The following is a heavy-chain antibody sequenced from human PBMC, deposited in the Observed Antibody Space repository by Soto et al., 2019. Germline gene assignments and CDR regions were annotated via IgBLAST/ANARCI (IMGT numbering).Heavy chain of an antibody. Sequence: EVQLVESGGGLIQPGGSLRLSCAASGFTVSSNYMSWVRQTPGKGLEWVSIIYSGGSSYYADSVKGRFTISRDNSKNTLXXQMNSLRAEDTAVYYCASCSMITFGGVIVDDAFDMWGQGTMVSVSS. V-gene: IGHV3-53*01. CDR2: IYSGGSS. CDR1: GFTVSSNY. CDR3: ASCSMITFGGVIVDDAFDM. J-gene: IGHJ3*02. D-gene: IGHD3-16*02.